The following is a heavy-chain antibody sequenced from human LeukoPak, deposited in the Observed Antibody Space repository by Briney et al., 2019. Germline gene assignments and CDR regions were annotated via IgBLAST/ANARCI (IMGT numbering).Heavy chain of an antibody. CDR1: GFTFSDYY. J-gene: IGHJ4*02. V-gene: IGHV3-11*04. CDR3: ARGYYYGSGSYYPSYFGY. D-gene: IGHD3-10*01. CDR2: ISSSGSTI. Sequence: GGSLRLSCAASGFTFSDYYMSWIRQAPGKGLEWVSYISSSGSTIYYADSVKGRFTISRDNAKNSLYLQMNSLRAEDTAVYYCARGYYYGSGSYYPSYFGYWGQGTLVTVSS.